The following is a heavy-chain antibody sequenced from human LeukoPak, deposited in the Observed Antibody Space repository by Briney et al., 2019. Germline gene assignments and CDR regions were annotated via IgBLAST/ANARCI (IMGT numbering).Heavy chain of an antibody. CDR1: GFTFSSYE. CDR3: VRDHHRRLYDSQARDTFDI. D-gene: IGHD3-22*01. V-gene: IGHV3-48*03. Sequence: GGSLRLSCAASGFTFSSYEMNWVRQAPGEGLEWVSYISSSGSTIYYADSVKGRFTISRDNAKNSLYLQMNSLRAEDTAVYYCVRDHHRRLYDSQARDTFDIWGQGTMVTVSS. CDR2: ISSSGSTI. J-gene: IGHJ3*02.